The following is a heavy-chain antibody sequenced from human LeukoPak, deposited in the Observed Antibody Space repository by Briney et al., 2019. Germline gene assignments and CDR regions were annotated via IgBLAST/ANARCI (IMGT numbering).Heavy chain of an antibody. J-gene: IGHJ6*03. CDR3: AKIYRYYYMDV. CDR1: GFTFSSYG. V-gene: IGHV3-30*18. CDR2: ISYDGSNK. D-gene: IGHD4-11*01. Sequence: GGSLRLSCAASGFTFSSYGMHWVRQAPGKGLEWVAVISYDGSNKYYADSVKGRFTISRDNSKNTLYLQMNSLRAEDTAVYYCAKIYRYYYMDVWGKGTTVTVSS.